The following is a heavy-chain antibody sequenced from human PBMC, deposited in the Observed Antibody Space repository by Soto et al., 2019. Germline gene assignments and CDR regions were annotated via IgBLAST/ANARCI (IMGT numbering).Heavy chain of an antibody. CDR2: ISANNGNT. CDR1: GYTFTSYG. V-gene: IGHV1-18*01. Sequence: QVQLVQSGAEVKKPGASVKVSCKASGYTFTSYGISWVRQAPGQGLEWMGWISANNGNTNYAQNIRGRVTMPTDTPTSTAYMELRSLRSDVTALYFCAIDVLVATIPNDFYNRYGMDGWGQGNTVTVSS. J-gene: IGHJ6*02. D-gene: IGHD5-12*01. CDR3: AIDVLVATIPNDFYNRYGMDG.